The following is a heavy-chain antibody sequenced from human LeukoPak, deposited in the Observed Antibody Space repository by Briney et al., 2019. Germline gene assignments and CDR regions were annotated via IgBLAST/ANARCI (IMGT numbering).Heavy chain of an antibody. CDR2: IRDDGSTR. J-gene: IGHJ4*02. D-gene: IGHD3-16*01. CDR3: AKGPHSLGFFYS. Sequence: PGGSLRLSCAASGFTFSRYGLHRVRQAPGKGLEWVAFIRDDGSTRYYADSVKGRVTVSRDNPKNTLYLQMDSLRTEDTAVYYCAKGPHSLGFFYSWGQGTLVTVSS. CDR1: GFTFSRYG. V-gene: IGHV3-30*02.